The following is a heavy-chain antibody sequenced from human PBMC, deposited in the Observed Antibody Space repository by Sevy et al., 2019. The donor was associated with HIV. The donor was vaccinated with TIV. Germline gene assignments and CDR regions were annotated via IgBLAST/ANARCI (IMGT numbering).Heavy chain of an antibody. CDR2: ISWNDDR. CDR3: AHTSYDTSGYYNHDAFDI. Sequence: INFNRSGPTLVNPTQTLTLTCTFSGFSLSTTEVGVGWIRQPPGKALEWLVLISWNDDRRYSPSLKSRLTITKDTSKNQVVLTMTNMDPVDTATYYCAHTSYDTSGYYNHDAFDIWGQGTMVTVSS. V-gene: IGHV2-5*01. J-gene: IGHJ3*02. CDR1: GFSLSTTEVG. D-gene: IGHD3-22*01.